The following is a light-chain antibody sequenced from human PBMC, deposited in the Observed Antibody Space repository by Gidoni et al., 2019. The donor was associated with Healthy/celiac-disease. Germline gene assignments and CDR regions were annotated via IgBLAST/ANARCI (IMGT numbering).Light chain of an antibody. CDR1: QGISSY. V-gene: IGKV1-8*01. CDR3: QQYYSYPLT. CDR2: AAS. Sequence: AIRMTQSPSSFSASTGDRVTITCRASQGISSYFAWYQQKPGKASKLLIYAASTLQSGVPSRFSGSGSGTDFTLTIRCLQSEDFATYYCQQYYSYPLTFGPGTKVDIK. J-gene: IGKJ3*01.